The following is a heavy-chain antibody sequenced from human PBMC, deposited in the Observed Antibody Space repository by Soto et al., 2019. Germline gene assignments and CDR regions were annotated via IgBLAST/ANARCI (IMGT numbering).Heavy chain of an antibody. J-gene: IGHJ3*02. Sequence: GASVKVSCKASGYTFTSYDINWVRQATGQGLEWMGWMNPNSGNTGYAQKFQGRVTMTRNTSISTAYMELSSLRSEDTAVYYCARYCSSTSCYYGAFDIWGQGTMVTVSS. CDR3: ARYCSSTSCYYGAFDI. CDR1: GYTFTSYD. D-gene: IGHD2-2*01. CDR2: MNPNSGNT. V-gene: IGHV1-8*01.